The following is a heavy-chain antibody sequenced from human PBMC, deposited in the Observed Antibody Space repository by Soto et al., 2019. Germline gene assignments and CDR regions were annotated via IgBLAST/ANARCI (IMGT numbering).Heavy chain of an antibody. CDR3: TRGPRSTSTGTGAF. V-gene: IGHV3-74*01. CDR2: INDDGIST. CDR1: GVTFGVYW. J-gene: IGHJ4*02. D-gene: IGHD1-1*01. Sequence: VRPKRVPSGASGVTFGVYWGHCVRKDPGKGPEWVSRINDDGISTNYADSVKGRFTISRDNAKNTLYLQMNALRVEDTAVYYCTRGPRSTSTGTGAFWGQGTLVPVSS.